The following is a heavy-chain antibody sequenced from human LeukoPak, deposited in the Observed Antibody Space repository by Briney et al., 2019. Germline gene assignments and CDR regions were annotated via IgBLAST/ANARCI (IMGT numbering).Heavy chain of an antibody. CDR1: GGSISDYY. Sequence: SETLSLTCTVSGGSISDYYWSWMRQPPGKGLEWVGYIYYSGSTNYHPSLKSRLTISVDTSKNQFSLRLSSVTAADTAVYYCARVGGDGYDHWGQGTLVTVSS. CDR3: ARVGGDGYDH. V-gene: IGHV4-59*01. D-gene: IGHD2-21*02. J-gene: IGHJ1*01. CDR2: IYYSGST.